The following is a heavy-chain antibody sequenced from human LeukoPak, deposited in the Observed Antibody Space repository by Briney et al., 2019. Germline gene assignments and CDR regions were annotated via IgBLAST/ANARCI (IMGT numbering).Heavy chain of an antibody. D-gene: IGHD2/OR15-2a*01. J-gene: IGHJ4*02. CDR1: GGSISSYY. V-gene: IGHV4-59*01. CDR2: IYYSGST. Sequence: SETLSLTCTVSGGSISSYYWSRIRQPPGKGLEWIGYIYYSGSTNYNPSLKSRVTISVDTSKNQFSLKLSSVTAADTAVYYCARDSAFLAFDYWGQGTLVTVSS. CDR3: ARDSAFLAFDY.